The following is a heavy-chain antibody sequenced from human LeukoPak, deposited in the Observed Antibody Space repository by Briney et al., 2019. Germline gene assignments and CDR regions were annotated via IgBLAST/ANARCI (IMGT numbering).Heavy chain of an antibody. Sequence: ASVKVSCKASGYTFASYDIHWVRQATGQGLEWMGWMNPNSGNTGYAQKFQGRVTMTRNTSTSTAYMELSSLRSEDTAVYYCARKCFPCSSTSCYTNNWFDPWGQGTLVTVSS. V-gene: IGHV1-8*01. D-gene: IGHD2-2*02. CDR3: ARKCFPCSSTSCYTNNWFDP. CDR1: GYTFASYD. J-gene: IGHJ5*02. CDR2: MNPNSGNT.